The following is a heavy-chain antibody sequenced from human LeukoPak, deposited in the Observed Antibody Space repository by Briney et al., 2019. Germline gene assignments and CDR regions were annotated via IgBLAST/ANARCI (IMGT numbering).Heavy chain of an antibody. CDR3: ARVPLWFGGYGMDV. CDR1: GGSFSGYY. CDR2: INHSGST. Sequence: SETLSLTCAVYGGSFSGYYWSWIRQPPGKGLEWIGEINHSGSTNYNPSLKSRVTISVDTSKNQFSLKLSSVTAADTAVYYCARVPLWFGGYGMDVWGRGTTVTVSS. J-gene: IGHJ6*02. D-gene: IGHD3-10*01. V-gene: IGHV4-34*01.